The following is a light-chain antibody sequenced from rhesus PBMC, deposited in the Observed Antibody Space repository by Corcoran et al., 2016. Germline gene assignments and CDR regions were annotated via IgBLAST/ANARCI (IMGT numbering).Light chain of an antibody. CDR1: QSVSYY. CDR3: YQHSGGYS. J-gene: IGKJ2*01. V-gene: IGKV3-10*01. CDR2: GAS. Sequence: QVILTQSPATLSLSPGERATLSCRASQSVSYYLAWYQQKPGQAPRLLIYGASNMATGIPDRVSGSGSVTDFTLASSSLEPEDVGVYHCYQHSGGYSFGQGTEVEIK.